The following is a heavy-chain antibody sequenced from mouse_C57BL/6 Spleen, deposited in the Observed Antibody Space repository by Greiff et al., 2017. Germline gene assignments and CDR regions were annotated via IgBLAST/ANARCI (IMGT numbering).Heavy chain of an antibody. Sequence: QVQLQQSGAELVRPGASVKLSCKASGYTFTDYYINWVKQRPGQGLEWIARIYPGSGNTYYNEKFKGKATLTAEKSSSTAYMQLSSLTSEDSAVYFCARRDWDYWGQGTTLTVSS. J-gene: IGHJ2*01. CDR1: GYTFTDYY. CDR2: IYPGSGNT. D-gene: IGHD3-3*01. V-gene: IGHV1-76*01. CDR3: ARRDWDY.